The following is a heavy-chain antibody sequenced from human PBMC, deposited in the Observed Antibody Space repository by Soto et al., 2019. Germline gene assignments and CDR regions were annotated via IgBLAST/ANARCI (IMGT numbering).Heavy chain of an antibody. CDR3: ARADSSSWGTLGY. CDR1: GYTFTGYY. J-gene: IGHJ4*02. V-gene: IGHV1-2*04. Sequence: QVPLVQSGAEVKKPGASVKVSCKASGYTFTGYYMHWVRQAPGQGLEWMGWINPNSGGTNYAQKFQGWVTMTRDTSISTAYMELSRLRSDDTAVYYCARADSSSWGTLGYWGQGTLVTVSS. CDR2: INPNSGGT. D-gene: IGHD6-13*01.